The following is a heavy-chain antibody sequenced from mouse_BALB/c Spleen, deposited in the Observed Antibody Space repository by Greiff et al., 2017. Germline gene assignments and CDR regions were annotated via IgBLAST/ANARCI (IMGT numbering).Heavy chain of an antibody. CDR3: ALHYYGYEAMDY. Sequence: VQLKQSGAELVKPGASVKLSCTASGFNIKDTYMHWVKQRPEQGLEWIGRIDPANGNTKYDPKFQGKATITADTSSNTAYLQLSSLTSEDTAVYYCALHYYGYEAMDYWGQGTSVTVSS. CDR1: GFNIKDTY. J-gene: IGHJ4*01. D-gene: IGHD1-2*01. CDR2: IDPANGNT. V-gene: IGHV14-3*02.